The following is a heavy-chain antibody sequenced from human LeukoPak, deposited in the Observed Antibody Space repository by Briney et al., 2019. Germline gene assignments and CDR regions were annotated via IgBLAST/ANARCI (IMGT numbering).Heavy chain of an antibody. CDR3: ARGISAAAVTKFDY. CDR1: GYSFTSYW. V-gene: IGHV5-51*01. J-gene: IGHJ4*02. Sequence: GESLKISCKGSGYSFTSYWIGWVRQMPGKGLEWMGIIHPSDSDTRYSPSFQGQVTISADKSITTAYLQRSRLKASDTAMYYCARGISAAAVTKFDYWGRGTLVTVSS. D-gene: IGHD6-13*01. CDR2: IHPSDSDT.